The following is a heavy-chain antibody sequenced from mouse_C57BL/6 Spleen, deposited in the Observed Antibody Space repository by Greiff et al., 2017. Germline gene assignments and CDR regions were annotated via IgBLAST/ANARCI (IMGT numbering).Heavy chain of an antibody. CDR3: AHYYGSSYWYFDV. CDR2: IYPGDGDT. J-gene: IGHJ1*03. V-gene: IGHV1-82*01. D-gene: IGHD1-1*01. CDR1: GYAFSSSW. Sequence: VQLQQSGPELVKPGASVKISCKASGYAFSSSWMNWVKQRPGKGLEWIGRIYPGDGDTNYNGKFTSKATLTADKSSSTAYMQLSSLTSEDSAVYFCAHYYGSSYWYFDVWGTGTTVTVSS.